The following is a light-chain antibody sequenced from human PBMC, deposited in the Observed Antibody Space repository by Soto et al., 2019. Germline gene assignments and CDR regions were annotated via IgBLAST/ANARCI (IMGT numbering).Light chain of an antibody. CDR2: DAS. V-gene: IGKV1-5*01. J-gene: IGKJ1*01. CDR1: QSMTDW. CDR3: LRYNAFSQT. Sequence: DIQMTQSPSTLSASVGDRVTITCRASQSMTDWLAWYQQKPGKAPKVLIYDASSLQSGVPSRFSGSGSGTEFALTMDSLQPDDVATYYCLRYNAFSQTFCQGTKVEI.